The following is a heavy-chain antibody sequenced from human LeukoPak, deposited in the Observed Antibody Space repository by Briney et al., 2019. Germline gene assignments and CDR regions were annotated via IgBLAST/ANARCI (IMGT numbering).Heavy chain of an antibody. V-gene: IGHV4-39*01. CDR1: GGSISSSSCY. J-gene: IGHJ4*02. CDR2: IYYSGST. D-gene: IGHD2-15*01. CDR3: TRLWSTDCNGGSCPHQPNY. Sequence: SETLSLTCTVSGGSISSSSCYWGWIRQPPGKGLEWIASIYYSGSTYCNLSLKSRVTISVGTSKNQFSLNLRSVTAADTALYYCTRLWSTDCNGGSCPHQPNYWGQGTLVTVSS.